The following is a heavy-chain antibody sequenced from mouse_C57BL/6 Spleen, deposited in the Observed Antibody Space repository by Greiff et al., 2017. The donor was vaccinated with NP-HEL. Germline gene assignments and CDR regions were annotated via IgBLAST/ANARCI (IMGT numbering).Heavy chain of an antibody. J-gene: IGHJ2*01. CDR1: GYTFTSYW. V-gene: IGHV1-50*01. CDR2: IDPSDSYT. CDR3: ARKGDYYGSSPPFDY. Sequence: VQLQQPGAELVKPGASVKLSCKASGYTFTSYWMQWVKQRPGQGLEWIGEIDPSDSYTNYNQKFKGKATLTVDKSSSTAYMQLSSLTSEDSAVYYCARKGDYYGSSPPFDYWGQGTTLTVSS. D-gene: IGHD1-1*01.